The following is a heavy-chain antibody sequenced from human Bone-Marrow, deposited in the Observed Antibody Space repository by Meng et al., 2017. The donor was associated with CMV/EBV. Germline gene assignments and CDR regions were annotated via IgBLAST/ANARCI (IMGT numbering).Heavy chain of an antibody. CDR1: GGTFSSYA. D-gene: IGHD3-16*01. V-gene: IGHV1-69*12. CDR2: IIPIFGTA. J-gene: IGHJ4*02. Sequence: QVQPGQSGGEVKKPGSSVKVSCKASGGTFSSYAISWVRQAPGQGLEWMGGIIPIFGTANYAQKFHGRVTITADESTSTAYMELSSLRSEDTAVYYCAWGGRWYRFDYWGQGTLVTVSS. CDR3: AWGGRWYRFDY.